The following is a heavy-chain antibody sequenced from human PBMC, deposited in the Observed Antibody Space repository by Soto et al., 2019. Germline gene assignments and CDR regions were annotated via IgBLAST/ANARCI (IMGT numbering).Heavy chain of an antibody. Sequence: QVQLQESGPGLVKPSQTLSLTCTVSGGSINSGGYYWSWIRQHPGKGLEWIGYIYYSGSTYYNPSLKSRVTISVDTSKNQFSLKLSSVTAADTAVYYCARGVAAAGTNWFDPWGQGTLVTVSS. CDR1: GGSINSGGYY. CDR3: ARGVAAAGTNWFDP. CDR2: IYYSGST. J-gene: IGHJ5*02. D-gene: IGHD6-13*01. V-gene: IGHV4-31*03.